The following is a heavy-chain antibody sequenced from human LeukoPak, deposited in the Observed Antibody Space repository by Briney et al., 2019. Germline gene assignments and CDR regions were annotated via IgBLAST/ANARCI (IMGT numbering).Heavy chain of an antibody. J-gene: IGHJ4*02. V-gene: IGHV3-23*01. CDR2: ISGSGGST. Sequence: PGGSLRLSCAASGFTFSSYTMHWVRQAPGKGLEWVSAISGSGGSTYYADSVKGRFTISRDNSKNTVYLQMNSLRAEDTAVYYCAKDMRYQLLTRGLDYWGQGTLVTVSS. D-gene: IGHD2-2*01. CDR1: GFTFSSYT. CDR3: AKDMRYQLLTRGLDY.